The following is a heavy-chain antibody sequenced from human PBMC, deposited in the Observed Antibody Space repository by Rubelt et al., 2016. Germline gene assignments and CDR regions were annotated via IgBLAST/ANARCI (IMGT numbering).Heavy chain of an antibody. D-gene: IGHD2-21*02. CDR3: ARGLAYCGGDCYSSVFSWYFDL. CDR1: GFTFSSYW. V-gene: IGHV3-74*02. Sequence: EVQLVESGGGLVQPGGSLRLSCAASGFTFSSYWMHWVRQAPGKGLVWVSRINSDGSSTSYADSVKGRFTIARDNAKKTLYLRMNRLGAEDTAVYYCARGLAYCGGDCYSSVFSWYFDLWGRGTLVTVSS. CDR2: INSDGSST. J-gene: IGHJ2*01.